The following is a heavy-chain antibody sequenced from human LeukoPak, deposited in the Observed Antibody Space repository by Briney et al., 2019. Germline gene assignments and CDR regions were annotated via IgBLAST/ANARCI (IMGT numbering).Heavy chain of an antibody. D-gene: IGHD6-19*01. CDR1: GGTFSSYT. V-gene: IGHV1-18*01. Sequence: GASVKVSCKASGGTFSSYTISWVRQAPGQGLEWMGWISAYNGNTNYAQKLQGRVTMTTDTSTSTAYMELRSLRSDDTAVYYCATTTYSSGWSNWGQGTLVTVSS. J-gene: IGHJ4*02. CDR2: ISAYNGNT. CDR3: ATTTYSSGWSN.